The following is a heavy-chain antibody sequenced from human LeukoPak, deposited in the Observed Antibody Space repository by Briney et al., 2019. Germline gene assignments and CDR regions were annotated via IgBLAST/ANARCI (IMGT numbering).Heavy chain of an antibody. Sequence: GGSLRLSCAAPGFTFSDYYMTWIRQAPGKGLECVSYISTSSDYTNYPASVKGRFTISRDNAKNSLYLQMNSLRAEDTAVYYCARVKVGTTNRFDYWGQGTLATVSS. CDR2: ISTSSDYT. J-gene: IGHJ4*02. D-gene: IGHD1-26*01. CDR3: ARVKVGTTNRFDY. CDR1: GFTFSDYY. V-gene: IGHV3-11*05.